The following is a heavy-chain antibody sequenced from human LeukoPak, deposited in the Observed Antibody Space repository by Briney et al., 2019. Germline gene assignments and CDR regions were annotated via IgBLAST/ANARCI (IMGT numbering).Heavy chain of an antibody. CDR3: ARNRLSAAGRGG. CDR1: GFTFTAYD. D-gene: IGHD6-13*01. CDR2: INTNSGDT. J-gene: IGHJ4*02. V-gene: IGHV1-2*06. Sequence: GASVKVSCKASGFTFTAYDLHWVRQAPGHGPEWMGRINTNSGDTNYGQKFQDRVTMTRDTSITTVYMELSRLTSDDTAVYYCARNRLSAAGRGGWGPGTLSPSPQ.